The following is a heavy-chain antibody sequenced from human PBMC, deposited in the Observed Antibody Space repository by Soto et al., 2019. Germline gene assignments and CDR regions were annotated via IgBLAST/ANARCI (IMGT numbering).Heavy chain of an antibody. Sequence: KAXETLSLTCTVSGGSMSSYYWSWMRQSPGKGLEWIGYIYYSGSTNYNPSLKSRVAISLDTSKNQFSLMLSSVTAADTAVYYCARGEWLATIKPYFAYWGQGTLVTVSS. D-gene: IGHD5-12*01. CDR3: ARGEWLATIKPYFAY. CDR1: GGSMSSYY. CDR2: IYYSGST. J-gene: IGHJ4*02. V-gene: IGHV4-59*01.